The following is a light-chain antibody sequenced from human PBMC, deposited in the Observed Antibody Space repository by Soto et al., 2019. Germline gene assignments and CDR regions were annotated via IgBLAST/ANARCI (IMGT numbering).Light chain of an antibody. J-gene: IGKJ2*01. V-gene: IGKV2-30*01. Sequence: DVVMTQSPLSLPVTLGQPASISCRSSQSLAYSDGNTYLNWFQQRPGQSPRRLIYKVSNRDSGVPDRLSGSGSGTDFTLKISRVEADDVGVYYCMQGTHWPPYTFGQGTKLEIK. CDR2: KVS. CDR1: QSLAYSDGNTY. CDR3: MQGTHWPPYT.